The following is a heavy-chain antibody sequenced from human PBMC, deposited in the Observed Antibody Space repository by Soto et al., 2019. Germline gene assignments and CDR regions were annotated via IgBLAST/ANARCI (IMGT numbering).Heavy chain of an antibody. CDR3: AKEGGFMQPFDY. J-gene: IGHJ4*02. Sequence: GGSLRLSCAASGFTFSTYGMGWVRQAPGKGLEFVSAISSSGNATYYADSVKGRFAISRDNSNNALFLQMDSLTAEDTALYYCAKEGGFMQPFDYWGQGTLVTVS. CDR1: GFTFSTYG. D-gene: IGHD5-12*01. V-gene: IGHV3-23*01. CDR2: ISSSGNAT.